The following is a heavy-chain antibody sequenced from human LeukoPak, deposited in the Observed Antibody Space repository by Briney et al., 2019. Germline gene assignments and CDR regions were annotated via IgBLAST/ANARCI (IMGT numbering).Heavy chain of an antibody. CDR1: GYSISSGYY. D-gene: IGHD5-24*01. CDR3: ARLEMATINFDY. Sequence: SETLSLACTVSGYSISSGYYWGWIRQPPGKGLEWIGSIYHSGSTYYNPSLKSRVTISVDTSKNQFSLKLSSVTAADTAVYYCARLEMATINFDYWGQGTLVTVSS. V-gene: IGHV4-38-2*02. CDR2: IYHSGST. J-gene: IGHJ4*02.